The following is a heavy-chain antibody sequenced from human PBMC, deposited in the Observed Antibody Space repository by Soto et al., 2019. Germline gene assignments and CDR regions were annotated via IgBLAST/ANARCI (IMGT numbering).Heavy chain of an antibody. Sequence: QVTLKESGPVLVKPTETLTLTCTVSGFSLSNARMGVSWIRQPPGKALEWLAHIFSNDEKSYSTSLKSRLTIXNXTPXSQVVLTMTNMDPVDTATYYCARITLYSSSWYEDYWGQGTLVTVSS. CDR2: IFSNDEK. CDR3: ARITLYSSSWYEDY. V-gene: IGHV2-26*01. D-gene: IGHD6-13*01. CDR1: GFSLSNARMG. J-gene: IGHJ4*02.